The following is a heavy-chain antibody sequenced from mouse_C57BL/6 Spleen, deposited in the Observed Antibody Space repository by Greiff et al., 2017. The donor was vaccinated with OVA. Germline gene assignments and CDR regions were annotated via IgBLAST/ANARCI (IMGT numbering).Heavy chain of an antibody. V-gene: IGHV1-64*01. Sequence: VQLQQPGAELVKPGASVKLSCKASGYTFTSYWMHWVKQRPGQGLEWIGMIHPNSGSTNYNEKFKSKATLTVDKSSSTAYMQLSSLTSEDSAVYYCARCGYDDYAMDYWGQGTSVTVSS. J-gene: IGHJ4*01. CDR1: GYTFTSYW. D-gene: IGHD2-2*01. CDR2: IHPNSGST. CDR3: ARCGYDDYAMDY.